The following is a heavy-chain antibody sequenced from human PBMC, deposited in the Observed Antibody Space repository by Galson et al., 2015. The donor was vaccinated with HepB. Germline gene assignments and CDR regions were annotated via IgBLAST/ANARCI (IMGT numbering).Heavy chain of an antibody. V-gene: IGHV3-23*01. J-gene: IGHJ4*02. CDR1: GFTFSSYA. D-gene: IGHD5-12*01. CDR3: AKDKKGYSGFFDY. CDR2: ISGSGGST. Sequence: SLRLSCAASGFTFSSYAMSWVRQAPGKGLEWVSAISGSGGSTYYADSVKGRFTISRDNSKNTLYLQMNSLRAEDTAVYYCAKDKKGYSGFFDYWGQGTLVTVSS.